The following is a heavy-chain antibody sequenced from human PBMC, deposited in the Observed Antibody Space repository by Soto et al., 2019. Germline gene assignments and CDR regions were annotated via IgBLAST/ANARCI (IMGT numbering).Heavy chain of an antibody. CDR1: GGTFSSYA. Sequence: ASVKVSCKAPGGTFSSYAISWVRQAPGQGLEWMGGIIPIFGTANYAQKFQGRVTITADESTSTAYMELSSLRSEDTAVYYCARDAQNGYDFVNEYWFDPWGQGTLVTVS. D-gene: IGHD5-12*01. J-gene: IGHJ5*02. CDR2: IIPIFGTA. CDR3: ARDAQNGYDFVNEYWFDP. V-gene: IGHV1-69*13.